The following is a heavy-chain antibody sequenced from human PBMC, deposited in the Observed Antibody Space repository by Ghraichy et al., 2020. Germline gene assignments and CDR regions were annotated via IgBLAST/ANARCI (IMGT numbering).Heavy chain of an antibody. J-gene: IGHJ5*02. CDR3: AKAWGYCTGVTCTSYNWLDP. V-gene: IGHV3-23*01. Sequence: GGSLRLSCGASGFTFSSYVMSWVRQAPGKGLEWVSSISGNGGNTYYADSVKGRFTISRDNSKTTLYLQMNSLRAEDAAVYYCAKAWGYCTGVTCTSYNWLDPWGKGTLVTVSS. CDR2: ISGNGGNT. D-gene: IGHD2-8*02. CDR1: GFTFSSYV.